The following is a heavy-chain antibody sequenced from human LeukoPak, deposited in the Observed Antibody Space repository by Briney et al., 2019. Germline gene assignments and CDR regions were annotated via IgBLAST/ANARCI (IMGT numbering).Heavy chain of an antibody. CDR2: IITISGTG. CDR1: GGTFSSYA. CDR3: AREGDYYYMDV. Sequence: SVKVSCKASGGTFSSYASSWVRQAPGQGLEWVGVIITISGTGNYAQKFQGRVTITADESTSTAYMELSSLRSEDTAVYYCAREGDYYYMDVWGKGTTVTISS. J-gene: IGHJ6*03. V-gene: IGHV1-69*13.